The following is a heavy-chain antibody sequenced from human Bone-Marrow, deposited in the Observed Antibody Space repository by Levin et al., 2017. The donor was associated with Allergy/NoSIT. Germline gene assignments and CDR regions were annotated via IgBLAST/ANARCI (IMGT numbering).Heavy chain of an antibody. CDR3: AREGQPRLVRGNYGMDV. CDR2: IIPIFGTA. D-gene: IGHD2-21*01. J-gene: IGHJ6*02. Sequence: SVKVSCKASGGTFSSYAISWVRQAPGQGLEWMGGIIPIFGTANYAQKFQGRVTITADESTSTAYMELSSLRSEDTAVYYCAREGQPRLVRGNYGMDVWGQGTTVTVSS. CDR1: GGTFSSYA. V-gene: IGHV1-69*13.